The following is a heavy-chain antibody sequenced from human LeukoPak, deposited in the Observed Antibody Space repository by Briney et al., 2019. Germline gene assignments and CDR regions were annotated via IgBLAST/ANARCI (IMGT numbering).Heavy chain of an antibody. CDR3: AKALIGYCSGGSCSEDAFDI. V-gene: IGHV3-30*02. CDR1: GFTFSSYG. Sequence: GGSLRLSCAASGFTFSSYGMHWVRQAPGKGLEWVAFIRYDGSNKYYADSVKGRFTISRDNSKNTLYLQMNSLRAEDTAVYYCAKALIGYCSGGSCSEDAFDIWGQGTMVTVSS. J-gene: IGHJ3*02. CDR2: IRYDGSNK. D-gene: IGHD2-15*01.